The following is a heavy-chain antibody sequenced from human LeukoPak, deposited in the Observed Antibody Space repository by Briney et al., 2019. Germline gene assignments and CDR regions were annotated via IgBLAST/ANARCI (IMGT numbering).Heavy chain of an antibody. CDR3: AKDSTLMIFRKYYFDY. CDR1: GFTLSSYA. CDR2: ISGSGGST. Sequence: GGSLRLSCAAPGFTLSSYAMSWVRQAPGKGLEWVSAISGSGGSTYYADSVKGRFTISRDNSKNTLYLQMNSLRAEDTAVYYCAKDSTLMIFRKYYFDYWGQGTLVTVSS. V-gene: IGHV3-23*01. D-gene: IGHD3/OR15-3a*01. J-gene: IGHJ4*02.